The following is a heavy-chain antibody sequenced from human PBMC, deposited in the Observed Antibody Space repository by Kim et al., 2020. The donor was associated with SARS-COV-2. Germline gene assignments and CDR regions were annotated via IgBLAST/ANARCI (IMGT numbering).Heavy chain of an antibody. D-gene: IGHD5-18*01. CDR1: GFTFSTYA. Sequence: GGSLRLSCAASGFTFSTYAMHWVRQAPGKGLEWVAVISYDGGNKYYADSVKGRFTISRDNSKNTLYLQMNSLRAEDTAVYYCARVANSYLYNYGIDFWGQGTTVTVSS. CDR3: ARVANSYLYNYGIDF. V-gene: IGHV3-33*05. CDR2: ISYDGGNK. J-gene: IGHJ6*02.